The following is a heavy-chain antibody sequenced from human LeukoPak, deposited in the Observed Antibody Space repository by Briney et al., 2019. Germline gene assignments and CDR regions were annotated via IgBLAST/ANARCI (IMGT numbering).Heavy chain of an antibody. CDR1: GFTFSSYS. J-gene: IGHJ4*02. CDR3: ARGSGTFDY. CDR2: INWNGGST. Sequence: GGSLRLSCAASGFTFSSYSMNWVRQTPGKGLEWVSGINWNGGSTGYADSVKGRFTISRDNAKNSLYLQMNSLRAEDTALYYCARGSGTFDYWGQGTLVTVSS. V-gene: IGHV3-20*04. D-gene: IGHD3-10*01.